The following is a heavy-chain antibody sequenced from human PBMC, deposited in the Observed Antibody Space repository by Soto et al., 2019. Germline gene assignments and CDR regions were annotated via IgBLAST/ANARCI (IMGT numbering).Heavy chain of an antibody. CDR3: ARLGSGSDY. D-gene: IGHD3-10*01. CDR1: GDSVSSNSAA. V-gene: IGHV6-1*01. J-gene: IGHJ4*02. CDR2: TYYRSKWFN. Sequence: SQTLSLTCAVSGDSVSSNSAAWNWIRQSPSSGLEWLGRTYYRSKWFNEYAESVKSRITINVDTSKNQFSLRLNSVTPEDTAMYYCARLGSGSDYWGQGALVTV.